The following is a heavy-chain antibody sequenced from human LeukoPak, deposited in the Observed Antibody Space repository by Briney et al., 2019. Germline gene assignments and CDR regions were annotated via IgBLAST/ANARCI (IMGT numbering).Heavy chain of an antibody. CDR3: ARRNSGSYLYYYYYYMDV. V-gene: IGHV1-2*02. J-gene: IGHJ6*03. Sequence: ASVKVSCKASGYTFTGYYMHWVRQAPGQGLEWMGWINPNSGGTNYAQKFQGRVTMTRDTSISTAYMELSRLRSDDTAVYYCARRNSGSYLYYYYYYMDVWGKGTTVTVSS. CDR2: INPNSGGT. D-gene: IGHD1-26*01. CDR1: GYTFTGYY.